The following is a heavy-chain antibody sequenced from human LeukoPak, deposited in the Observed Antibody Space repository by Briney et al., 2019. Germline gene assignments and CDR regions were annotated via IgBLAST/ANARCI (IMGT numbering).Heavy chain of an antibody. CDR2: IYYSGST. V-gene: IGHV4-59*08. CDR1: GGSISSYY. J-gene: IGHJ2*01. D-gene: IGHD5-18*01. Sequence: SETLSLTCTVSGGSISSYYWSWIRQPPGKGLEWIGYIYYSGSTNYNPSLKSRVTISVDTSKNQFSLKLSSVTAADTAVYYCARLHGGYSCGNWYFDLWGRGTLVTVSS. CDR3: ARLHGGYSCGNWYFDL.